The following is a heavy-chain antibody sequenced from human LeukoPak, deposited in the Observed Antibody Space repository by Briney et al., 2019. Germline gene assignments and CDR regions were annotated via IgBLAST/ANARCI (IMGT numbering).Heavy chain of an antibody. J-gene: IGHJ4*02. V-gene: IGHV1-18*04. CDR3: ARVRVVVVAATPYYFDY. Sequence: ASVKVSCKASGYTFTGYYMHWVRQAPGQGLEWMGWISAYSGNTNYAQKLQGRVTMTTDTSTSTAYMELRSLRSDDTAVYYCARVRVVVVAATPYYFDYWGQGTLVTVSS. D-gene: IGHD2-15*01. CDR1: GYTFTGYY. CDR2: ISAYSGNT.